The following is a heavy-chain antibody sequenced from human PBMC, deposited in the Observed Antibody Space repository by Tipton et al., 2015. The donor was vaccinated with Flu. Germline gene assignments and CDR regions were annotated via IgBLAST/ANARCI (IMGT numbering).Heavy chain of an antibody. CDR1: GGSLDSYY. CDR2: IFHSGNT. V-gene: IGHV4-59*08. D-gene: IGHD4-11*01. J-gene: IGHJ5*02. CDR3: ARRDYSNYVSEPKNWFDP. Sequence: GLVKPSETLSLSCAVSGGSLDSYYWSWIRQPPGKGLEWIGNIFHSGNTYHNPSLKSRVTISIDTSKNQFSLKLSSVTAADTAVYYCARRDYSNYVSEPKNWFDPWGQGALVTVSS.